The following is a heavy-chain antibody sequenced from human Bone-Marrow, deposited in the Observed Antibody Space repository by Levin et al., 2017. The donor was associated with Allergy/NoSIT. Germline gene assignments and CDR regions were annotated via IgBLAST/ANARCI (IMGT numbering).Heavy chain of an antibody. J-gene: IGHJ4*02. CDR3: TRDQGYFDSLPN. Sequence: PGGSLRLSCTGSGFNFGDSGMHWVRQAPGKGLEWVAFIRSAFYHGTPEYAASVKGRFTISRHDSESMTYLQMNSLKAEDTAVYYCTRDQGYFDSLPNWGQGTLVTVSS. CDR2: IRSAFYHGTP. V-gene: IGHV3-49*04. CDR1: GFNFGDSG. D-gene: IGHD3-9*01.